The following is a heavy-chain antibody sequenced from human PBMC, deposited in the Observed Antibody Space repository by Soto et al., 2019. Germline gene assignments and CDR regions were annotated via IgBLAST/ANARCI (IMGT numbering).Heavy chain of an antibody. J-gene: IGHJ6*03. CDR2: IIPILGIA. V-gene: IGHV1-69*02. D-gene: IGHD4-4*01. CDR3: ARGPTVKGSYYYYYMDV. CDR1: GGTFSSYT. Sequence: ASVKVSCKASGGTFSSYTISWVRQANGQGLEWMGRIIPILGIANYAQKFQGRVTITADKSTSTAYMELSSLRSEDTAVYYCARGPTVKGSYYYYYMDVWGKGTTVTVSS.